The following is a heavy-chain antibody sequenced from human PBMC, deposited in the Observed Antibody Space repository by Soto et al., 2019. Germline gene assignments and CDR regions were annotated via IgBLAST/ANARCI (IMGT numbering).Heavy chain of an antibody. Sequence: QVQLVQSGAEVKKPGASVKVSCKASGYTFTSYGICWVRQAPGQGFEWMGWISGYNGNTNYAQNLQGRVTMTTDTSKSTVYMALRSLSSDDTALYYCARRCSSTRCLDLGGRGTLVIVSS. V-gene: IGHV1-18*01. J-gene: IGHJ2*01. CDR1: GYTFTSYG. CDR3: ARRCSSTRCLDL. CDR2: ISGYNGNT. D-gene: IGHD2-2*01.